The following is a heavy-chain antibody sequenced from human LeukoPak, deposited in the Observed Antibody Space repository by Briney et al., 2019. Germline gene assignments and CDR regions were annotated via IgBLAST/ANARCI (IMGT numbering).Heavy chain of an antibody. J-gene: IGHJ6*04. Sequence: SVKVSCKASGGTFSSYAIGWVRQAPGQGLEWMGGIIPIFGTANYAQKFQGRVTITADESTSTAYMELSSLRPEDTAVYYCARAPLLWFGELLTRNYYYYGMDVWGKGTTVTVSS. CDR2: IIPIFGTA. CDR3: ARAPLLWFGELLTRNYYYYGMDV. D-gene: IGHD3-10*01. V-gene: IGHV1-69*01. CDR1: GGTFSSYA.